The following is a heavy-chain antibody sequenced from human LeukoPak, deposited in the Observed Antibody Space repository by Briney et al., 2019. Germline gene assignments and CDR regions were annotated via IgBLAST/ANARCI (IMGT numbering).Heavy chain of an antibody. CDR1: GGTFSSYT. Sequence: SVKVSCKASGGTFSSYTISWVRQAPGHGLEWMGRIIPILGIANYAQKFQGRVTITADKSTSTAYMELSSLRSEDTAVYYCARVQEEDGYNQWGQGTLVTVPS. D-gene: IGHD5-24*01. CDR2: IIPILGIA. V-gene: IGHV1-69*02. CDR3: ARVQEEDGYNQ. J-gene: IGHJ4*02.